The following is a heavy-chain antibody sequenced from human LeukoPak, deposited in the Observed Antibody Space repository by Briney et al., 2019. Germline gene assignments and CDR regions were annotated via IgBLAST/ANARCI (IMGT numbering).Heavy chain of an antibody. CDR3: ARGASVVAATPSFDY. CDR2: ISYDGSNK. Sequence: GGSLRLSCAASGFDFSNYAMYWVRQAPGKGLEWVAVISYDGSNKYYADSVKGRFTISRDNSKNTLYLQMNSLRAEDTAVYYCARGASVVAATPSFDYWGQGTLVTVSS. J-gene: IGHJ4*02. CDR1: GFDFSNYA. V-gene: IGHV3-30-3*02. D-gene: IGHD2-15*01.